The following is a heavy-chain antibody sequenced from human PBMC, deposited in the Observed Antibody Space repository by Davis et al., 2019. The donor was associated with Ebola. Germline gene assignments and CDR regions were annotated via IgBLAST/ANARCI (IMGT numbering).Heavy chain of an antibody. CDR1: GFTFDAFA. V-gene: IGHV3-33*08. D-gene: IGHD1-26*01. Sequence: GGSLRLSCAASGFTFDAFAMPWVRQSQAKGLEWVAVIYSGGSYTNYADSVKGRFTISRDNSKDTLYLQMNSLRVEDTAVYYCAREDSGSYWSAWGGFSYWGQGALVTVSS. J-gene: IGHJ4*02. CDR3: AREDSGSYWSAWGGFSY. CDR2: IYSGGSYT.